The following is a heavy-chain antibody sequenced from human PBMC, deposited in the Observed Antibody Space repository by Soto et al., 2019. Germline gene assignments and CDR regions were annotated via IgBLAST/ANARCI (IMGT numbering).Heavy chain of an antibody. CDR1: GGSISSSSYY. D-gene: IGHD2-2*01. J-gene: IGHJ4*02. CDR2: IYYSGST. V-gene: IGHV4-39*01. Sequence: PSETLSLTCTVSGGSISSSSYYWGWIRQPPGKGLEWIGSIYYSGSTYYNPSLKSRVTISVDTSKNQFSLKLSSVTAADTAVYYCAGNYRYCSSTSCYPSSFNYFGQGTLVTVSS. CDR3: AGNYRYCSSTSCYPSSFNY.